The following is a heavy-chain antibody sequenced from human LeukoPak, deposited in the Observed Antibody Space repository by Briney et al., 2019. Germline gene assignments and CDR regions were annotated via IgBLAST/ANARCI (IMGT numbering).Heavy chain of an antibody. CDR1: GYTFNNYG. CDR2: IYTYNGHT. V-gene: IGHV1-18*01. D-gene: IGHD5-12*01. CDR3: ARDEKWLIDY. Sequence: ASVKVSCKASGYTFNNYGISWVRQAPGQGLEWMGWIYTYNGHTRYAQNFQGRVTMTTDISTSTAYMEVRSLRSDDTAVYYCARDEKWLIDYWGQETLVTVSS. J-gene: IGHJ4*02.